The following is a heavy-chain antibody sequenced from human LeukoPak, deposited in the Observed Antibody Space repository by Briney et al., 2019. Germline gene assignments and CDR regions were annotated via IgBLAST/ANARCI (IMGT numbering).Heavy chain of an antibody. J-gene: IGHJ6*04. D-gene: IGHD3-10*02. V-gene: IGHV3-7*01. CDR2: IKQDGSEK. CDR3: AELGITMIGGV. Sequence: GGSLRLSCAASGFSFSSYWMSWVRQAPGKGLEWVANIKQDGSEKYFVDSVKGRFTISRDNAKNSLYLQMNSLRAEDTAVYYCAELGITMIGGVWGKGPTVTISS. CDR1: GFSFSSYW.